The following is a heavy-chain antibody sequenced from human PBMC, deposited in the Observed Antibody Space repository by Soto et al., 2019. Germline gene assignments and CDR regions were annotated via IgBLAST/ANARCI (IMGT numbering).Heavy chain of an antibody. CDR1: GFTFSTYW. CDR3: AREAVYSGYDE. J-gene: IGHJ4*02. V-gene: IGHV3-74*01. Sequence: LRLSCAASGFTFSTYWMHWVRQAPGTGLVWVSRINSDGSSTSYADSVKGRFTISRDNAKNTLYLQMNSLRAEDTAVYYCAREAVYSGYDEWGQGTLVTVSS. D-gene: IGHD5-12*01. CDR2: INSDGSST.